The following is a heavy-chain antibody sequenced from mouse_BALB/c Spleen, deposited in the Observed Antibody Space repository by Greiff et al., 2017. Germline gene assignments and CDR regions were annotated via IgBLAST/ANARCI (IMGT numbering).Heavy chain of an antibody. D-gene: IGHD2-4*01. CDR3: AREGYDYDVPLDY. Sequence: VQLKESGPELVKPGASVKMSCKASGYTFTSYVMHWVKQKPGQGLEWIGYINPYNDGTKYNEKFKGKATLTSDKSSSTAYMELSSLTSEDSAVYYCAREGYDYDVPLDYWGQGTTLTVSS. V-gene: IGHV1-14*01. J-gene: IGHJ2*01. CDR1: GYTFTSYV. CDR2: INPYNDGT.